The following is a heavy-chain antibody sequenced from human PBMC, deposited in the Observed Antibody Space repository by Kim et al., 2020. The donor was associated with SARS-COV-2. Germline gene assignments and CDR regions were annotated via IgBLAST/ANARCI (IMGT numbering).Heavy chain of an antibody. CDR2: INPNGGDT. CDR1: GYTFTAYF. Sequence: ASVKVSCKASGYTFTAYFMHWVRQAPGQGLEWMGRINPNGGDTNDAQKFRGRVTMTRDTSITTAYMELSSLKSDDTAIYYCAREREAVAGRFFDFWGQGTLVTVSS. J-gene: IGHJ4*02. CDR3: AREREAVAGRFFDF. V-gene: IGHV1-2*06. D-gene: IGHD6-13*01.